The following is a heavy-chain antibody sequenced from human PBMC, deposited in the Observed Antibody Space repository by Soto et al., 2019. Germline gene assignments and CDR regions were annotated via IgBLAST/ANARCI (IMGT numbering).Heavy chain of an antibody. Sequence: GGSLRLSCAASGFSFEDYTMHWVRHTPGKGPEWISLISWDGGRTLYSDSVKGRFIISRDNSKNSLYLQMNSLTTEDTALYFCARASYDVLTGQKRYFDHWGQGTLVTVS. CDR3: ARASYDVLTGQKRYFDH. V-gene: IGHV3-43*01. CDR2: ISWDGGRT. J-gene: IGHJ4*02. CDR1: GFSFEDYT. D-gene: IGHD3-9*01.